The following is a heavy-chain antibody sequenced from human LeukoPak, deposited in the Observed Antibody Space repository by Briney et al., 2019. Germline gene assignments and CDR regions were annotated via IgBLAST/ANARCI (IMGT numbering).Heavy chain of an antibody. Sequence: GGSLRLSCAASGFTFSSYAMSWVRQAPGKGLEWVSAISGSGGSTYYADSVKGRFTISRDNSKNTLYLQMNSLRAEDTAVYYCAKGGDYCGSDCYLGLDAFDIWGQGTMVTVSS. J-gene: IGHJ3*02. D-gene: IGHD2-21*02. CDR1: GFTFSSYA. V-gene: IGHV3-23*01. CDR3: AKGGDYCGSDCYLGLDAFDI. CDR2: ISGSGGST.